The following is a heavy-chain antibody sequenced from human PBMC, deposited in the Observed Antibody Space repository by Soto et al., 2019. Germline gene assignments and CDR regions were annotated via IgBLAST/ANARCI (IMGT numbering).Heavy chain of an antibody. Sequence: GKGLEWVSYISSSGSTIYYADSVKGRFTISRDNAKNSLYLQMNSLRAEDTAVYYCARELTTFGVVTKFDYWGQGTLVTVSS. D-gene: IGHD3-3*01. V-gene: IGHV3-11*01. CDR3: ARELTTFGVVTKFDY. J-gene: IGHJ4*02. CDR2: ISSSGSTI.